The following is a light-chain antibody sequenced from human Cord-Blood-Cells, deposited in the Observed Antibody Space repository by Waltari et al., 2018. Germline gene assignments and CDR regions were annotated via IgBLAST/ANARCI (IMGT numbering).Light chain of an antibody. Sequence: DIQMTQSPSSLSASVGDRVTITCQASQDISNYLNWYQQKPGKAPKLLIYDASNLETGVTSRFSGSGSGTDFTFTISSLQPEDIATYYCQQYDNLSTEVFTFGPGTKVDIK. CDR3: QQYDNLSTEVFT. V-gene: IGKV1-33*01. CDR2: DAS. CDR1: QDISNY. J-gene: IGKJ3*01.